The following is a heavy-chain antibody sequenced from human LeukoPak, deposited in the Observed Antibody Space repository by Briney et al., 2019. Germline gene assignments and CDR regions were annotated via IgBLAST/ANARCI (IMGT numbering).Heavy chain of an antibody. D-gene: IGHD1-26*01. CDR3: AKEGAYAALNA. J-gene: IGHJ5*02. CDR2: VSGSGGTT. Sequence: PGGSLRLSCAASGFTSSSDAMNWVRQAPGKGLDWVSGVSGSGGTTVYADSVKGRFTISRDNSKNTLYLQMNSLRAEDTAVYYCAKEGAYAALNAWGQGTLVSVSS. CDR1: GFTSSSDA. V-gene: IGHV3-23*01.